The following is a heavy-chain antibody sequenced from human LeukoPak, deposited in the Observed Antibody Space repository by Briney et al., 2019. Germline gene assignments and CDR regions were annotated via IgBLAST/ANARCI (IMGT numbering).Heavy chain of an antibody. V-gene: IGHV3-30*04. CDR2: ISYDGSNK. CDR3: ARARRADYGNFDY. J-gene: IGHJ4*02. CDR1: GFTFSRYS. Sequence: GRSLRLSCATSGFTFSRYSMHWVRQAPGKGLEWVAVISYDGSNKYYADSVKGRFTISSDNSKNTLFVQMNSLRVEDTAVYYCARARRADYGNFDYWGQGTLVTVSS. D-gene: IGHD4/OR15-4a*01.